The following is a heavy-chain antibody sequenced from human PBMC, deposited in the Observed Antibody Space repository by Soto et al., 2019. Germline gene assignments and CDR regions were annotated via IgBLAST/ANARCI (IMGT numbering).Heavy chain of an antibody. V-gene: IGHV1-2*04. J-gene: IGHJ6*02. CDR3: ARDRTVTTFRYGMDV. Sequence: GASVKVSCKASGYTFTGYYMHWVRQAPGQGLEWMGWINPNSGGTNYAQKFQGWVTMTRDTSISTAYMELSRLRSDDTAVYYCARDRTVTTFRYGMDVWGQGTTVTVSS. CDR1: GYTFTGYY. CDR2: INPNSGGT. D-gene: IGHD4-4*01.